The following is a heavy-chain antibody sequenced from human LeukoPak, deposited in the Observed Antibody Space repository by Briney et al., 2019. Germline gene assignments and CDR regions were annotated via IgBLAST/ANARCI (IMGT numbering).Heavy chain of an antibody. D-gene: IGHD1-26*01. CDR1: GGSISSSSYY. Sequence: SETLSLTCTVSGGSISSSSYYWGWIRQPPGKGLEWIGSIYYSGSTYYNPALKSRVTISVDTSKNQFSLKLSSVTAADTAVYYCARARESRELFDIWGQGTMVTVSS. CDR2: IYYSGST. V-gene: IGHV4-39*01. J-gene: IGHJ3*02. CDR3: ARARESRELFDI.